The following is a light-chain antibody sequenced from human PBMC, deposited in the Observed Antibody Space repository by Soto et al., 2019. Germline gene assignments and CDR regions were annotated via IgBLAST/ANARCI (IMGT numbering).Light chain of an antibody. CDR3: QHYGSSAL. V-gene: IGKV3-20*01. CDR2: GAS. Sequence: EIVLTQSPGTLSLSPGERATLSCRASQSVSSSYLAWYQQKPGQAPRLLIYGASSRATGIPDWFSGSGSGTDFTLTISRLEPEDFAVYYCQHYGSSALFGPGTKVDIK. J-gene: IGKJ3*01. CDR1: QSVSSSY.